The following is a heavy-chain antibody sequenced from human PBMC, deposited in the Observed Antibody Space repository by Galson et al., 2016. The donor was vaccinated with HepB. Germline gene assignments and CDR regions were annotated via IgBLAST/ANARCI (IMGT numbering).Heavy chain of an antibody. D-gene: IGHD4/OR15-4a*01. CDR1: GFFFSGRA. V-gene: IGHV3-23*01. J-gene: IGHJ4*02. CDR2: INRYGATT. Sequence: SLRLSCAASGFFFSGRAMSWVRQAPGKGLEWVSGINRYGATTGYAASVKGRFTISSDNSNNTPYLQMNSLTTEDTAVYYCARDDYSGGRGSPDYWGQGTLVTVSS. CDR3: ARDDYSGGRGSPDY.